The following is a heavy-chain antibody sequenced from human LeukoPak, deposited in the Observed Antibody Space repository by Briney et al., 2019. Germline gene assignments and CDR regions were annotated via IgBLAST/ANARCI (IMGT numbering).Heavy chain of an antibody. J-gene: IGHJ6*03. CDR1: GFTFSNAW. CDR2: IKSKTDGGTT. Sequence: GGSLRLSCAASGFTFSNAWMSWVRQAPGKGLEWVGRIKSKTDGGTTDYAAPVKGRFTISRDDSKNTLYLQMNSLKTEDTAVYYCTTAGSSGSYYYYYMDVWGKGTTVTVSS. V-gene: IGHV3-15*01. D-gene: IGHD6-19*01. CDR3: TTAGSSGSYYYYYMDV.